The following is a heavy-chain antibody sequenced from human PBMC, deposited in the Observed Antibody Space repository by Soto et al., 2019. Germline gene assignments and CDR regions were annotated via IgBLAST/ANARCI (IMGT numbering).Heavy chain of an antibody. D-gene: IGHD2-15*01. CDR1: GFTFSSYG. Sequence: QVQLVESGGGVVQPGRSLRLSCAASGFTFSSYGMHWVRQAPGKGLEWVAVISYDGSNKYYADSVKGRFTISRDNSKNTLYLQMNSLRAEDTAVYYCAKDGYCSGGSCFSNWFDPWGKGTLVTVSS. CDR2: ISYDGSNK. CDR3: AKDGYCSGGSCFSNWFDP. J-gene: IGHJ5*02. V-gene: IGHV3-30*18.